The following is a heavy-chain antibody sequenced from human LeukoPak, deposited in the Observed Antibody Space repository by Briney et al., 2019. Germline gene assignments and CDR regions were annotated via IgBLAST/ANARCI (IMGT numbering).Heavy chain of an antibody. Sequence: ASVKVSCKASRYTFTSYDINWVRQATGQGLEWLGWMNPNSGNTGYAQKFQGRVTMSRNTSISTAYMELSSLRSEDTAVYYCARAGATYDYYYMDVWGKGTTVTVS. CDR2: MNPNSGNT. J-gene: IGHJ6*03. CDR1: RYTFTSYD. V-gene: IGHV1-8*01. CDR3: ARAGATYDYYYMDV.